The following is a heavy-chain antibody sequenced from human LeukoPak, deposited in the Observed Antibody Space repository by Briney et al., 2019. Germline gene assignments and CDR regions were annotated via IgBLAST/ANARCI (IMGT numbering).Heavy chain of an antibody. V-gene: IGHV1-2*02. D-gene: IGHD1-26*01. CDR3: ARGRGGATTGFDH. Sequence: ASVKVSCKASGYTFSGYYMHWMRQAPGRGLESMGWINSNSGARNYAPKFQGRVTFSRDNSINTAYMELSSLRSDDTAIYYCARGRGGATTGFDHWGQGTLVTVSS. CDR1: GYTFSGYY. J-gene: IGHJ4*02. CDR2: INSNSGAR.